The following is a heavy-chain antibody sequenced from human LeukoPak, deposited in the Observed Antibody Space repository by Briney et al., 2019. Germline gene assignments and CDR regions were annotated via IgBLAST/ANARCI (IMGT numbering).Heavy chain of an antibody. Sequence: SETLSLTCTVSGYSISSGYYWGWIRQPPGKGLEWIGYIYYSGSTNYNPSLKSRVTISVDTSKNQFSLKLSSVTAADTAVYYCARGGAMVRGYYYGMDVWGQGTTVTVSS. J-gene: IGHJ6*02. V-gene: IGHV4-61*01. CDR3: ARGGAMVRGYYYGMDV. D-gene: IGHD3-10*01. CDR2: IYYSGST. CDR1: GYSISSGYY.